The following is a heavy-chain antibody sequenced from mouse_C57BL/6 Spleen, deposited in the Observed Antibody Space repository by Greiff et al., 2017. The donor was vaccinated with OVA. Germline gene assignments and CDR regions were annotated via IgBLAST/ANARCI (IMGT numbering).Heavy chain of an antibody. Sequence: EVMLVESEGGLVQPGSSMKLSCTASGFTFSDYYMAWVRQVPEKGLEWVANINYDGSSTYYLDSLKSRFIISRDNAKNILYLQMSSLKSEDTAKYYCASAGYGNYGFAYWGQGTLVTVSA. D-gene: IGHD2-1*01. CDR3: ASAGYGNYGFAY. CDR2: INYDGSST. CDR1: GFTFSDYY. V-gene: IGHV5-16*01. J-gene: IGHJ3*01.